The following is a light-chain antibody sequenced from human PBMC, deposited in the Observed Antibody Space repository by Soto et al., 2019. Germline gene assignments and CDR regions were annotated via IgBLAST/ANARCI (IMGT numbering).Light chain of an antibody. V-gene: IGKV2-28*01. J-gene: IGKJ1*01. CDR3: MQALQTPWT. CDR1: QSVLNSDGYNR. Sequence: DIVMTQSPLSLPVTPGEAASISCRSSQSVLNSDGYNRMDWYLQKPGRSPQLLIYLGSNRASGVPDRFSGSGSGTDFTLTISREEAEDVGVYYCMQALQTPWTFGQGTKVEIK. CDR2: LGS.